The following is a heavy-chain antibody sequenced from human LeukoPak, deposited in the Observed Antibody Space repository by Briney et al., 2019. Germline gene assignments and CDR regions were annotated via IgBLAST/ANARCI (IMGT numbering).Heavy chain of an antibody. Sequence: PGGSLRLSCAASGFTVSSNYMNWVRQAPGKGLEWVSVIYSGGSTYSADSVKGRFTISRDNSKNTLYLQMSSLRAEDTAVYYCARESVNYDSSGYYYRDDAFDIWGQGTMVTVSS. V-gene: IGHV3-53*01. D-gene: IGHD3-22*01. J-gene: IGHJ3*02. CDR1: GFTVSSNY. CDR2: IYSGGST. CDR3: ARESVNYDSSGYYYRDDAFDI.